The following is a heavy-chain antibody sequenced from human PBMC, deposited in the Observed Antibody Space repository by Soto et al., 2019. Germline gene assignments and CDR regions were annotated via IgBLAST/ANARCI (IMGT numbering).Heavy chain of an antibody. D-gene: IGHD6-13*01. CDR2: LYYRGIT. Sequence: QVQLQESGPGLVKPSETLSLTCTVSGDSISGYYLSWIRQPPGKGLEWIGSLYYRGITNYNRSLQRRVTISLDTSKNQFSLKLSSGAATDTAIYSCASRVAAAGNRGYFDLWCRGTLVTVSS. J-gene: IGHJ2*01. CDR3: ASRVAAAGNRGYFDL. V-gene: IGHV4-59*08. CDR1: GDSISGYY.